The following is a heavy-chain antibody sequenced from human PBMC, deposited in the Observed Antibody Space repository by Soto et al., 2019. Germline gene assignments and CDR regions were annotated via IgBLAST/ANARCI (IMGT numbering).Heavy chain of an antibody. CDR3: ARESEDLTSNFDG. CDR2: ISSANNYI. Sequence: SLRLSCAASGFTFTRYSMNWGRQASGKGLEWVLSISSANNYIYDADSMRGRFAVSRDNAKNAVELEMNSLSAEDTAVYYCARESEDLTSNFDGWGQGTLVTVS. CDR1: GFTFTRYS. V-gene: IGHV3-21*01. J-gene: IGHJ4*02.